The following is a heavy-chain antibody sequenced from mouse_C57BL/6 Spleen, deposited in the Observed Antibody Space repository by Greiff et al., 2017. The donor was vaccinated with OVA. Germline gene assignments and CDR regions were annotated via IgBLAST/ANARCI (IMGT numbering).Heavy chain of an antibody. CDR2: ISSGSSTI. Sequence: EVKVVESGGGLVKPGGSLKLSCAASGFTFSDYGMHWVRQAPEKGLEWVAYISSGSSTIYYADTVKGRFTISRDNAKNTLFLQMTSLRSEDTAMYYCARSYYGSTLYYFDYWGQGTTLTVSS. V-gene: IGHV5-17*01. CDR1: GFTFSDYG. CDR3: ARSYYGSTLYYFDY. J-gene: IGHJ2*01. D-gene: IGHD1-1*01.